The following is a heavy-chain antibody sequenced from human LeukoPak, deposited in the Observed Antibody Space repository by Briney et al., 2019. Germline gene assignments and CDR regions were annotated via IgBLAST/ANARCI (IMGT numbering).Heavy chain of an antibody. CDR3: ARDNSPAMTFDP. Sequence: GGSLRLSCAASGFTFSSYSMNWVRLAPGKGLEWVSSISSSSSYIYYADSVKGRFTISRDNAKNSLYLQMNSLRAEDTAVYYCARDNSPAMTFDPWGQGTLVTVSS. CDR2: ISSSSSYI. CDR1: GFTFSSYS. J-gene: IGHJ5*02. D-gene: IGHD2/OR15-2a*01. V-gene: IGHV3-21*01.